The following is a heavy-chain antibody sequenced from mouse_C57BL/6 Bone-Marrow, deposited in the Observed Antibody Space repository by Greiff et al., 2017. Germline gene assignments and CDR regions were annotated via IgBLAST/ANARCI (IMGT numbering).Heavy chain of an antibody. CDR1: GFTFSSYA. J-gene: IGHJ4*01. CDR3: ARHGLYAMDY. D-gene: IGHD1-2*01. V-gene: IGHV5-4*01. CDR2: ISDGGSYT. Sequence: EVQRVESGGGLVKPGGSLKLSCAASGFTFSSYAMSWVRQTPEKRLEWVATISDGGSYTYYPDNVKGRFTISRDNAKNNLYLQMSHLKSEDTAMYYCARHGLYAMDYWGQGTSVTVSS.